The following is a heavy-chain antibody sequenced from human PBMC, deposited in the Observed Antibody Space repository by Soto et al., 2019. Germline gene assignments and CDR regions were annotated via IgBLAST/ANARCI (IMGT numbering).Heavy chain of an antibody. J-gene: IGHJ6*02. CDR3: AKTRRAMDYYYYGMDV. V-gene: IGHV3-30*18. D-gene: IGHD5-18*01. CDR2: ISYDGSNK. Sequence: GGSLRLSCAASGFTFSSYGMHWVRQAPGKGLEWVAVISYDGSNKYYADSVKGRFTISRDNSKNTLYLQMNSLRAEDTAVYYCAKTRRAMDYYYYGMDVWGQGTTVTVSS. CDR1: GFTFSSYG.